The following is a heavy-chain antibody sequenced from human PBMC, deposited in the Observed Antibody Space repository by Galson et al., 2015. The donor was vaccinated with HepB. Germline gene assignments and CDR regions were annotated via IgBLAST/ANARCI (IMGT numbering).Heavy chain of an antibody. Sequence: SLRLSCAASGFTFSTSSMTWVRQAPGKGLEWVANIKGDGCEKNYVDSAKGRFTISRDNAKNSLYLQMNSLRIEDTAVYYCAHAAWIAHWGQGTLVTVSS. CDR2: IKGDGCEK. J-gene: IGHJ4*02. V-gene: IGHV3-7*03. D-gene: IGHD2-21*01. CDR3: AHAAWIAH. CDR1: GFTFSTSS.